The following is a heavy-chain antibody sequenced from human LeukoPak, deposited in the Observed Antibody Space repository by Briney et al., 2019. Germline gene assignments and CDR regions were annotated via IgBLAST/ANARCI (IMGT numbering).Heavy chain of an antibody. CDR3: ARDYGDLSDAFDI. CDR2: IYHSGST. V-gene: IGHV4-38-2*02. D-gene: IGHD4-17*01. Sequence: SETLSLTCAVSGYSISSGYYWGWIRQPPGKGLEWIGSIYHSGSTYYNPSLKSRVTISVDTSKTQFSLKLSSVTAADTAVYYCARDYGDLSDAFDIWGQGTMVTVSS. CDR1: GYSISSGYY. J-gene: IGHJ3*02.